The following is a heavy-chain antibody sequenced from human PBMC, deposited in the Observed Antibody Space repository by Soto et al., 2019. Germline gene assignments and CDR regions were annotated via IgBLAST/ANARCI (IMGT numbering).Heavy chain of an antibody. V-gene: IGHV4-38-2*01. J-gene: IGHJ1*01. CDR1: GYSIISGYY. Sequence: PSETLSLTCAVSGYSIISGYYWALIRQPPGKGLEWIGTIYHSGSPFHSPSLKSRVTISVNTSKNRFSLKLRSVTAADTAVYYCAVGFCGSASCSREYFQHWGQGTLVTVSS. CDR3: AVGFCGSASCSREYFQH. CDR2: IYHSGSP. D-gene: IGHD2-2*01.